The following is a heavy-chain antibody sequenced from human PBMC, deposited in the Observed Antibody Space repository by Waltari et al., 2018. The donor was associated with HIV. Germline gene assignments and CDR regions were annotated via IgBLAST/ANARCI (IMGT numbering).Heavy chain of an antibody. D-gene: IGHD2-2*01. CDR1: GYTFTSYA. CDR2: INAGNGNT. V-gene: IGHV1-3*01. J-gene: IGHJ5*02. CDR3: ARWDVGYCSSTSCSGGFDP. Sequence: QVQLVQSGAEVKKPGASVKVSCKASGYTFTSYAMHWVRQAPGQRLEWMGWINAGNGNTKYSQKFQGRVTITMDTSASTAYMELSSLRSEDTAVYYCARWDVGYCSSTSCSGGFDPWGQGTLVTVSS.